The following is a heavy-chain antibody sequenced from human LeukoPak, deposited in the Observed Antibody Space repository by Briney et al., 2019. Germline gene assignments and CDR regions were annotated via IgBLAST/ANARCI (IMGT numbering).Heavy chain of an antibody. J-gene: IGHJ2*01. CDR1: GFTFSRYE. V-gene: IGHV3-23*01. Sequence: GGSLRLSCEASGFTFSRYELSWVRQAPGKGLEWVSAISGSGGGEDTYYPDSVKGRFTISRDNSKNTLYLQMNSLRVEDTAIYYCAKPRAMTTGVGRYFDLWGRGTLVTVSS. CDR3: AKPRAMTTGVGRYFDL. D-gene: IGHD1-1*01. CDR2: ISGSGGGEDT.